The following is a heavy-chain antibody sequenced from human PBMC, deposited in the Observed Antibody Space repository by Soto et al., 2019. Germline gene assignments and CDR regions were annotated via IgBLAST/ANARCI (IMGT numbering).Heavy chain of an antibody. CDR3: AREQAGYSSHFDF. V-gene: IGHV4-31*03. Sequence: QVQLEESGPGLVKPSQTLSLTCTVSRGSISSGGYYWSWIRQHAGKGLEWIGYIYHSGSTYYNPSLKSRVTISVDTSKNQFYLKLSSVTAADTAVYYCAREQAGYSSHFDFWGQGTLVTVSS. CDR1: RGSISSGGYY. J-gene: IGHJ4*02. CDR2: IYHSGST. D-gene: IGHD5-12*01.